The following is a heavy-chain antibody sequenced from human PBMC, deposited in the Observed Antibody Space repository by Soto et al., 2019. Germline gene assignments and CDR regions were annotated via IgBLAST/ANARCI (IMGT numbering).Heavy chain of an antibody. V-gene: IGHV3-33*06. CDR2: IWYDGSIQ. CDR1: GFTFSSYG. D-gene: IGHD3-3*01. CDR3: AKPSYDFWSGYYHPFDN. Sequence: QVQLVESGGGVVQPGRSLRLSCAASGFTFSSYGMHWVRQAPGKGLEWVAIIWYDGSIQYYADSVKGRFAISRDNSKNTLYLQMESLRAEDTAVYYCAKPSYDFWSGYYHPFDNWGQGTLVTVS. J-gene: IGHJ4*02.